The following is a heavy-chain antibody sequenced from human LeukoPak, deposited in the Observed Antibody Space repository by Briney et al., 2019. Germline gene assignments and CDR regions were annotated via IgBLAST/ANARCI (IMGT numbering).Heavy chain of an antibody. CDR3: ARDRFYYYYMDV. CDR2: IYYSGCT. CDR1: GGSISSSSYY. Sequence: SETLSLTCTVSGGSISSSSYYWGWIRQPPGKGLEWIGSIYYSGCTYYNPSLKSRVTISVDTSKNQFSLKLSSVTAADTAVYYCARDRFYYYYMDVWGKGTTVTVSS. V-gene: IGHV4-39*02. J-gene: IGHJ6*03.